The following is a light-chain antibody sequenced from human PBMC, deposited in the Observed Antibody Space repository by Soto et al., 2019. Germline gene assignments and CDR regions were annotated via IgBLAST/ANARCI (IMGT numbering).Light chain of an antibody. V-gene: IGKV3D-20*02. CDR2: DAS. Sequence: EFVLTQSPGTLSLSPGERATLSCRASQTVRNNYLAWYQQKPGQAPKLLIHDASSRATGIPDRFSGGGSGTDFILTISRLEPEDFAVYYCQQRNVWPPVTFGQGTRLEIK. CDR3: QQRNVWPPVT. CDR1: QTVRNNY. J-gene: IGKJ5*01.